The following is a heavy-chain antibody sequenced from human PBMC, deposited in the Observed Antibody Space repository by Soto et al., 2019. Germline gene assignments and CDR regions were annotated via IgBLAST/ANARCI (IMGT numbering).Heavy chain of an antibody. CDR3: ARDKYCSSTSCPSSSWTAVDY. CDR2: INHSGST. Sequence: PSETLSLTCAVYGGSFSGYYWSWIRQPPGKGLEWIGEINHSGSTNYNPSLKSRVTISVDTSKNQFSLKLSSVTAADTAVYYCARDKYCSSTSCPSSSWTAVDYWGQGTLVTVSS. CDR1: GGSFSGYY. V-gene: IGHV4-34*01. J-gene: IGHJ4*02. D-gene: IGHD2-2*01.